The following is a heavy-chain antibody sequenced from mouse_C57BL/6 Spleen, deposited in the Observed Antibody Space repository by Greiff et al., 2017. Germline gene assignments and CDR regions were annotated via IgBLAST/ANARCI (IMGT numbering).Heavy chain of an antibody. Sequence: QVQLQQSGPGILQSSQTLSLTCSFSGFSLSTSGMGVSWIRQPSGKGLEWLAHIYWDDGKRYNPSLKSRLTISKDTSRKHVFHKSTSVDAADTATYCCARRGDYQGFAYWGQGTLVTVSA. CDR2: IYWDDGK. CDR3: ARRGDYQGFAY. V-gene: IGHV8-12*01. J-gene: IGHJ3*01. D-gene: IGHD2-4*01. CDR1: GFSLSTSGMG.